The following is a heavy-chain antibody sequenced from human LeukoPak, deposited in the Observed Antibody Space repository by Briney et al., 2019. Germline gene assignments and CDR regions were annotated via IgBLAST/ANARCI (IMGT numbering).Heavy chain of an antibody. J-gene: IGHJ4*02. CDR1: GGTFSSYA. CDR2: IIPIFGTA. Sequence: GSSVKVSCKASGGTFSSYAISWVRQAPGQGLGWMGRIIPIFGTANYAQKFQGRVTITTDESTSTAYMELSSLGSEDTAVYYCASTRANPIANRWLFDYWGQGTLVTVSS. D-gene: IGHD5-24*01. V-gene: IGHV1-69*05. CDR3: ASTRANPIANRWLFDY.